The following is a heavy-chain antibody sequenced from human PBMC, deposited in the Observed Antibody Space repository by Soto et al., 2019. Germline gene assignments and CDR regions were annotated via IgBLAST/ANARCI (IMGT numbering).Heavy chain of an antibody. J-gene: IGHJ4*02. CDR2: ISHSSSII. CDR3: ARGPTHLDSK. Sequence: GGSLRLSCAASGFTFSSYSMNWVRQAPGKGLEWVSYISHSSSIIHYVDSVKGRFTISRDNGKNSLYLQMNSLRAEDTAIYYCARGPTHLDSKWGQGTLVTVSS. CDR1: GFTFSSYS. V-gene: IGHV3-48*01.